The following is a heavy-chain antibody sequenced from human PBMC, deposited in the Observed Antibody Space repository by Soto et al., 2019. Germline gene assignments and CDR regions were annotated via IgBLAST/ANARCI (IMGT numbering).Heavy chain of an antibody. CDR3: ARGLLPLRDFDY. D-gene: IGHD4-17*01. V-gene: IGHV4-39*07. CDR2: IYYSGST. CDR1: GGSISSSSYY. J-gene: IGHJ4*02. Sequence: SETLSLTCTVSGGSISSSSYYWGWIRQPPGKGLEWIGSIYYSGSTYYNPSLKSRVTISVDTSKNQFSLKLSSVTAADTAVYYCARGLLPLRDFDYWGQGTLVTVSS.